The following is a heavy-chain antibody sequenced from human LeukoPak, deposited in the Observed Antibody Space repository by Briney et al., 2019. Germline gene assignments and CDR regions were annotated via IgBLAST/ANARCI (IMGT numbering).Heavy chain of an antibody. CDR3: ATNFGAYYYDTSGYFDF. CDR1: GFTFDDYA. J-gene: IGHJ4*02. D-gene: IGHD3-22*01. CDR2: ISGDGNST. Sequence: GGSLRLSCAASGFTFDDYAMHWVRQAPGKGLEWVSLISGDGNSTNYAGSVKGRFTISRDNSKNSLYLQTNGLRTEDTAFYYCATNFGAYYYDTSGYFDFWGQGTLVTVSS. V-gene: IGHV3-43*02.